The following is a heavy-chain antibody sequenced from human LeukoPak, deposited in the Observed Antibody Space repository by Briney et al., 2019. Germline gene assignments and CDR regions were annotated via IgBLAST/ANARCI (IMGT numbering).Heavy chain of an antibody. Sequence: GGSLRLSCAASGFTFSSYWMGWVRQAPGKGLEWVANIKQDGREKYYVDSVKGRFTISRDNAKNSLYLQMSSLRVEDTAVYYCARDPLRGEGDHWGQGTLVTVSS. V-gene: IGHV3-7*01. D-gene: IGHD5-12*01. CDR2: IKQDGREK. CDR1: GFTFSSYW. CDR3: ARDPLRGEGDH. J-gene: IGHJ4*02.